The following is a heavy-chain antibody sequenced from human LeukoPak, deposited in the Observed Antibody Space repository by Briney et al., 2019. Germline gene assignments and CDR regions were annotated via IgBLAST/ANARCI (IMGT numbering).Heavy chain of an antibody. Sequence: SQTLSLTCAISGDSVSSNSAAWNWIRQSPSRGLEWLGRTYYRSKWYNDYAVSVKSRITINPDTSKNQFSLQLNSVTPEDTAVYYCAGETGSGGRSFEYAFDIWGQGTMVTVSS. CDR1: GDSVSSNSAA. CDR3: AGETGSGGRSFEYAFDI. D-gene: IGHD6-19*01. V-gene: IGHV6-1*01. CDR2: TYYRSKWYN. J-gene: IGHJ3*02.